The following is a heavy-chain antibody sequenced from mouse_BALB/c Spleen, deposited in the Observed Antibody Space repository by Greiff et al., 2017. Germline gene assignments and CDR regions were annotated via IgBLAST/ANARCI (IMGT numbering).Heavy chain of an antibody. CDR2: INPYYGST. J-gene: IGHJ4*01. CDR3: ARGLTGIVDY. V-gene: IGHV1-39*01. Sequence: VHVKQTGPELVKPGASVKISCKASGYSFTDYIMLWVKQSHGKSLEWIGNINPYYGSTSYNLKFKGKATLTVDKSSSTAYMQLNSLTSEDSAVYYCARGLTGIVDYWGQGTSVTASP. CDR1: GYSFTDYI. D-gene: IGHD4-1*01.